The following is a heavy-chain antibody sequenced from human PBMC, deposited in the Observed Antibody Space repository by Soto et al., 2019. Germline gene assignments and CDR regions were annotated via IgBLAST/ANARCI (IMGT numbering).Heavy chain of an antibody. CDR3: AKDWPGTSSVTSDY. CDR1: GFAFSSYA. Sequence: GGSLRLSCAASGFAFSSYAMTWVRQAPGKGLEWVSGITYTGDTTYYADSVKGRFTISRDNYRNTLYLQMNSLRADDTAMYFCAKDWPGTSSVTSDYWGQGTLVTVSS. D-gene: IGHD4-17*01. J-gene: IGHJ4*02. CDR2: ITYTGDTT. V-gene: IGHV3-23*01.